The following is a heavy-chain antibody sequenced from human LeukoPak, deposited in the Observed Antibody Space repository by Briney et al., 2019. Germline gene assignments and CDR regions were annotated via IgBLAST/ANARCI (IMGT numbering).Heavy chain of an antibody. V-gene: IGHV3-23*01. J-gene: IGHJ4*02. Sequence: GGSLRLSCAASGFTFSSYAMSWVRQAPGKGLEWVSAISGSGGSTYYADSVKGRFTISRDNSKNTLYLQVNSLRAEDTAVYYCAKDALWDIAAAAQPFDYWGQGTLVTVSS. CDR1: GFTFSSYA. D-gene: IGHD6-13*01. CDR3: AKDALWDIAAAAQPFDY. CDR2: ISGSGGST.